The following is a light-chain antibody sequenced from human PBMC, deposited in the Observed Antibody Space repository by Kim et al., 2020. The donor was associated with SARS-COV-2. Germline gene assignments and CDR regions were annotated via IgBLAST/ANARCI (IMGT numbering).Light chain of an antibody. CDR3: QAWDSTTVI. V-gene: IGLV3-1*01. J-gene: IGLJ2*01. Sequence: SYELTQPPSVSVSRGQTAYITCSGDKLGDKYACWYQQRPGQSPVLVIHEDSQRPSGIPERFSGSKSGDTATLTIGGAQAMDEADYYCQAWDSTTVIFGGGTQLTVL. CDR2: EDS. CDR1: KLGDKY.